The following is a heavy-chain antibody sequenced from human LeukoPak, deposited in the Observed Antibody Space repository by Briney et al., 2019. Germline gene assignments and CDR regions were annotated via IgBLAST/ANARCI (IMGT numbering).Heavy chain of an antibody. CDR2: ISSSGKAI. D-gene: IGHD3-22*01. CDR3: ARGSGDSSGYSMDY. V-gene: IGHV3-11*04. CDR1: GFIFSDYY. Sequence: GGSLRLSCAASGFIFSDYYMSWIRQAPGKGLEWVTYISSSGKAIYYADSVKGRFTISRDNSKNTLYLQMNSLRAEDTAVYYCARGSGDSSGYSMDYWGQGTLVTVSS. J-gene: IGHJ4*02.